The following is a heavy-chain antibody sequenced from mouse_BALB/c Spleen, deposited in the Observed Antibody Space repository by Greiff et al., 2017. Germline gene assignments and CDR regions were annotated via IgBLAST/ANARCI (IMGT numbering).Heavy chain of an antibody. CDR2: ISSGGSYT. D-gene: IGHD2-4*01. CDR3: ARGMITTKDAMDY. Sequence: EVKLMESGGDLVKPGGSLKLSCAASGFTFSSYGMSWVRQTPDKRLEWVATISSGGSYTYYPDSVKGRFTISRDNAKNTLYLQMSRLKSEDTAMYYCARGMITTKDAMDYWGQGTSVTVSS. CDR1: GFTFSSYG. J-gene: IGHJ4*01. V-gene: IGHV5-6*02.